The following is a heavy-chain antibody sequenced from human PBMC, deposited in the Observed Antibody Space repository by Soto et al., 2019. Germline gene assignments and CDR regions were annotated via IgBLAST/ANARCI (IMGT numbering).Heavy chain of an antibody. CDR1: GFTFSSYA. Sequence: GGSLRLSCAASGFTFSSYAMSWVRQAPGKGLEWVSTISDSGNSTYSADSVKGRFTISRDNSHNTLYLQVHSLTAEDTAVYYCAKDRRAGGNSAFYFDFWGQGAQVTVSS. CDR2: ISDSGNST. V-gene: IGHV3-23*01. CDR3: AKDRRAGGNSAFYFDF. D-gene: IGHD3-16*01. J-gene: IGHJ4*02.